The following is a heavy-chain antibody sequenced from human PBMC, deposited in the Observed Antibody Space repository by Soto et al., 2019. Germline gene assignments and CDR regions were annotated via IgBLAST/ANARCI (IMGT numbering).Heavy chain of an antibody. CDR3: AKDSYDSSGYYFDY. D-gene: IGHD3-22*01. CDR2: ISYEGSNK. J-gene: IGHJ4*02. V-gene: IGHV3-30*18. CDR1: GFTFSSYG. Sequence: QVQLVESVGGVVQHGRSLRLSCAASGFTFSSYGMHWVRQAPGKGLEWVAVISYEGSNKYYADSVKGRVTISRDNSKNTLDLPINSLRAEETTVYYSAKDSYDSSGYYFDYWGQGTLVTVSS.